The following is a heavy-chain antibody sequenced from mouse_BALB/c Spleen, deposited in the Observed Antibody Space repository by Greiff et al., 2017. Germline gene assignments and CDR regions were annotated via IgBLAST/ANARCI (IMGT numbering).Heavy chain of an antibody. Sequence: VQLQQSGPELVKPGASVKISCKASGYTFTDYNMHWVKQSHGKSLEWIGYIYPYNGGTGYNQKFKSKATLTVDNSSSTAYMELRSLTSEDSAVYYCAREGAIYYGNDAMDYWGQGTSVTVSS. D-gene: IGHD2-1*01. CDR2: IYPYNGGT. V-gene: IGHV1S29*02. J-gene: IGHJ4*01. CDR3: AREGAIYYGNDAMDY. CDR1: GYTFTDYN.